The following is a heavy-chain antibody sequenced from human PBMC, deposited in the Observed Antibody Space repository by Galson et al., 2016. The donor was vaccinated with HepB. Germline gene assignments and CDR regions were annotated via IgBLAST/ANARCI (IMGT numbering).Heavy chain of an antibody. V-gene: IGHV4-34*01. J-gene: IGHJ4*02. CDR3: ARGHYRVDTAPIRF. CDR1: GGTFNGYY. Sequence: ETLSLTCAVEGGTFNGYYWRWIRQRPGKGLGWIGEITHSGTTNYNPSLTSRVTISVEPSKTQFSLRLSSVTAADAAVYYRARGHYRVDTAPIRFWGQGTLVTVAS. D-gene: IGHD3-16*01. CDR2: ITHSGTT.